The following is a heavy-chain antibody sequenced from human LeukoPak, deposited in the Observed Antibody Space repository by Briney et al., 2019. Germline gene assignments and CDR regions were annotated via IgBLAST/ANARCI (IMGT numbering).Heavy chain of an antibody. CDR3: ARVRRFYYDSSTKGAFDI. J-gene: IGHJ3*02. Sequence: SETLSLTCTVSGYSISSGCYWGWIRQPPGKGLEWIGSIYHSGSTYYNPSLKSRVTISVDTSKKQFYLKLSSVTAADTAVYYCARVRRFYYDSSTKGAFDIWGQGTMVTVSS. D-gene: IGHD3-22*01. CDR1: GYSISSGCY. V-gene: IGHV4-38-2*02. CDR2: IYHSGST.